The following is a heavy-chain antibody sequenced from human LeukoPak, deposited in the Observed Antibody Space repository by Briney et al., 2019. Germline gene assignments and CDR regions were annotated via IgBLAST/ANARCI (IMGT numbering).Heavy chain of an antibody. CDR2: ISWNSGSI. V-gene: IGHV3-9*03. Sequence: GRSLRLSCAASGFTFDDYAMHWVRQAPGKGLEWVSGISWNSGSIGYADSVKGRFTISRDNAKNSLYLQMNSLRAEDMALYYCAKDMGGGYCSSTSCYNRGALDIWGQGTMVTVSS. CDR3: AKDMGGGYCSSTSCYNRGALDI. J-gene: IGHJ3*02. D-gene: IGHD2-2*02. CDR1: GFTFDDYA.